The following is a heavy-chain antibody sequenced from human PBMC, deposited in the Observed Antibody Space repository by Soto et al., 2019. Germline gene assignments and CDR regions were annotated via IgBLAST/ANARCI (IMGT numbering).Heavy chain of an antibody. CDR2: VIPMVAMS. CDR3: ATNYGSGSTHFDN. CDR1: GDTLKFYT. V-gene: IGHV1-69*02. Sequence: QVQLVQSGAEVKKPGSSVRVSCTASGDTLKFYTISWVRQAPGQGLEWMGRVIPMVAMSSYAQKFQGRVTISADKSTSTVYMDLRSLRSEDTAMYYCATNYGSGSTHFDNWGQGTLVTVSS. D-gene: IGHD3-10*01. J-gene: IGHJ4*02.